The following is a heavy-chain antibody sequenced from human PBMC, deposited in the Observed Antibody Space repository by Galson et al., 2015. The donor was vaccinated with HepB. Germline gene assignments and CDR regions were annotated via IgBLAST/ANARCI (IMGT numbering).Heavy chain of an antibody. V-gene: IGHV1-18*01. CDR3: ARDGPSVVAAADDYYYYYYMDV. J-gene: IGHJ6*03. D-gene: IGHD2-15*01. CDR1: GYTFTSYG. CDR2: ISAYNGNT. Sequence: SVKVSCKASGYTFTSYGISWVRQAPGQGLEWMGWISAYNGNTNYAQKLQGRVTMTTDTSTSTAYMELRSLRSDDTAVYYCARDGPSVVAAADDYYYYYYMDVWGKGTTVTVSS.